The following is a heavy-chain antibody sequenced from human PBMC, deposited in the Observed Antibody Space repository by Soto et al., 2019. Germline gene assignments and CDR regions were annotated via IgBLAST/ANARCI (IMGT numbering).Heavy chain of an antibody. V-gene: IGHV3-30*18. D-gene: IGHD2-15*01. CDR1: GFTFSSYG. Sequence: QVQLVESGGGVVQPGRSLRLSCAASGFTFSSYGMHWVRQAPGKGLEWVAVISNDGSNKYYADSVKGRFTISRDNSKNTLYLQMNSLRAEDTAVYYCAKVPLPGYCSGGSCYSFDYWGQGTLVTVSS. J-gene: IGHJ4*02. CDR3: AKVPLPGYCSGGSCYSFDY. CDR2: ISNDGSNK.